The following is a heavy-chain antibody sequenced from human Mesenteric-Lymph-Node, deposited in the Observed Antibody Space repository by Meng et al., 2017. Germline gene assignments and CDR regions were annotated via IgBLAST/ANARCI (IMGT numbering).Heavy chain of an antibody. CDR1: GFTFSSYA. Sequence: GESLKISCAASGFTFSSYAMSWVRQAPGKGLEWVSAISGSGGSTYYADSVKGRFTISRDNSKNTLYLQMNSLRAEDTAVYYCARGGYSSGWYGEIPGWFDPWGQGTLVTVSS. J-gene: IGHJ5*02. CDR3: ARGGYSSGWYGEIPGWFDP. V-gene: IGHV3-23*01. D-gene: IGHD6-19*01. CDR2: ISGSGGST.